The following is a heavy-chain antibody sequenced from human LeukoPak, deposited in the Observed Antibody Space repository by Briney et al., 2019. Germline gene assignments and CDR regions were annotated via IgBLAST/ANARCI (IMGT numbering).Heavy chain of an antibody. Sequence: HPGGSLRLSCAASGFTFSNYAMNWVRQAPGKGLEWVSYISGSGSTIYYADSVKGRFTISRDNAKNSLYLQMNSLRAEDTAVYYCASNYYDSSGQLLSYWGQGTLVTVSS. D-gene: IGHD3-22*01. V-gene: IGHV3-48*03. CDR1: GFTFSNYA. J-gene: IGHJ4*02. CDR2: ISGSGSTI. CDR3: ASNYYDSSGQLLSY.